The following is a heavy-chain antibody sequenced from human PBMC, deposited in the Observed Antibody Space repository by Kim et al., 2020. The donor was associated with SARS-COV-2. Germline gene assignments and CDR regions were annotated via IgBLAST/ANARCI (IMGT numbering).Heavy chain of an antibody. CDR2: ISSSSSYI. Sequence: GGSLRLSCAASGFTFSRYSMNWVRQAPGKGLEWVSSISSSSSYIYYADSVKGRFTISRDNAKNSLFLHMNSLRAEDTALYYCASSRGYYDSSGQGVFDYWGQGTLFTASS. D-gene: IGHD3-22*01. J-gene: IGHJ4*02. CDR3: ASSRGYYDSSGQGVFDY. CDR1: GFTFSRYS. V-gene: IGHV3-21*01.